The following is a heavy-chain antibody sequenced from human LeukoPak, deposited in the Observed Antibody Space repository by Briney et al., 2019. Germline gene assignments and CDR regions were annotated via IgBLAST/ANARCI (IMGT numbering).Heavy chain of an antibody. CDR1: GFTFSSYS. CDR2: INTDGSVT. CDR3: ARWTYASDGSGY. Sequence: PGGSLRLSCAASGFTFSSYSMNWVRRAPGKGLVWVSQINTDGSVTTYADSVKGRFTISRDNAKNTLYLQMNSLRAEDTAVYYCARWTYASDGSGYWGQGTLVTVSS. D-gene: IGHD3-16*01. V-gene: IGHV3-74*01. J-gene: IGHJ4*02.